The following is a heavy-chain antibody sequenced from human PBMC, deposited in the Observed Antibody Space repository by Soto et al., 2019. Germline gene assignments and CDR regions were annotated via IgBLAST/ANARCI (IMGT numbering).Heavy chain of an antibody. CDR3: TTEIREQQLPGWFDP. CDR2: IKSKTDGGTT. Sequence: GGSLRLSCAASGFTFSNAWMSWVRQAPGKGLEWVGRIKSKTDGGTTDYAAPVKGRFTISRDDSKNTLYLQMNSLKTEDTAVYYCTTEIREQQLPGWFDPWGQGTLVTVSS. J-gene: IGHJ5*02. V-gene: IGHV3-15*01. D-gene: IGHD6-13*01. CDR1: GFTFSNAW.